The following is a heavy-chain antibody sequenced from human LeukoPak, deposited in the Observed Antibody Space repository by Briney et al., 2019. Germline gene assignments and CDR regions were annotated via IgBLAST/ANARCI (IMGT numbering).Heavy chain of an antibody. J-gene: IGHJ4*02. CDR2: INHSGST. CDR3: ARGGLATISSFIANYFDY. Sequence: SETLSLTCAVYGGSFSGYYWSWIREPPGKGLEWLGEINHSGSTNYNPSLKSRVTISVDTSKNQFSLKLSSVTAADTAVYYCARGGLATISSFIANYFDYWGQGTLVTVSS. V-gene: IGHV4-34*01. CDR1: GGSFSGYY. D-gene: IGHD5-24*01.